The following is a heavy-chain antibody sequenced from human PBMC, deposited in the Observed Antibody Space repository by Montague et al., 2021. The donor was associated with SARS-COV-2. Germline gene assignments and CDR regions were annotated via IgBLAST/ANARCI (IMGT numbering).Heavy chain of an antibody. J-gene: IGHJ6*02. CDR2: TYYRSKWYN. Sequence: CAISGDSVSSNSAAWNWIRQSPSRGLEWLGRTYYRSKWYNDYAVXXKGRVSINPDTSKNQFSLQLNSVTPEDTAVYYCASGRMVPYSSSWTTLYYYYGMDVWDLGTTVTVSS. D-gene: IGHD6-13*01. CDR3: ASGRMVPYSSSWTTLYYYYGMDV. CDR1: GDSVSSNSAA. V-gene: IGHV6-1*01.